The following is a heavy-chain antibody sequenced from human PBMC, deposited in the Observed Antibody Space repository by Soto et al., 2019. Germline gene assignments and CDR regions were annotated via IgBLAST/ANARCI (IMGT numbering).Heavy chain of an antibody. CDR1: GFSFNTDA. V-gene: IGHV3-48*03. D-gene: IGHD6-25*01. CDR2: ISSSSSRI. CDR3: ASDPGIAAAGMDY. J-gene: IGHJ4*02. Sequence: EVQLVESGGGLIQPGGSLRLSCAASGFSFNTDAMNWVRQAPGKGLEWISYISSSSSRIYYADSVKGRFTLSRDNAKNSLYLQMNSLRAEDTAVYYCASDPGIAAAGMDYWGQGNLVTVSS.